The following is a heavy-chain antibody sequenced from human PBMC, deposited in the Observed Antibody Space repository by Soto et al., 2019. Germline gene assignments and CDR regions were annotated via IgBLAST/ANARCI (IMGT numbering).Heavy chain of an antibody. CDR3: SRAPYYSDSTGGAYGIDV. Sequence: QVQLLQSGAEVKKPGSSVKVSCKASGGTFSSYAISWVRQAPGQGLEWMGGIIPICGTANYAQKFQGRVTITADESTSTAYMELSSRRSEATAVDYCSRAPYYSDSTGGAYGIDVWWQGTTVTVSA. D-gene: IGHD3-22*01. CDR2: IIPICGTA. V-gene: IGHV1-69*12. J-gene: IGHJ6*01. CDR1: GGTFSSYA.